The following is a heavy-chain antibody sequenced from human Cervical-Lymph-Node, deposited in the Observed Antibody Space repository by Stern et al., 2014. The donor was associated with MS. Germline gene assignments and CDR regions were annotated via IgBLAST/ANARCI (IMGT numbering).Heavy chain of an antibody. CDR2: ISGYNGNT. CDR1: GYTFTNYG. J-gene: IGHJ6*02. CDR3: AREIVVAPAALRGDYGMDV. Sequence: QVQLVQSGAEVKKPGASVKVSCKASGYTFTNYGISWVRQAPGQGLEWMGWISGYNGNTNHAPKFQDRVIMTTVTSTNTAYMELRRLRSDDTAVYYCAREIVVAPAALRGDYGMDVWGQGTTVTVSS. V-gene: IGHV1-18*01. D-gene: IGHD2-2*02.